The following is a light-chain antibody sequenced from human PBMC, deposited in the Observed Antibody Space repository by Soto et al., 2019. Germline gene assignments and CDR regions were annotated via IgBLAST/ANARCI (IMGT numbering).Light chain of an antibody. Sequence: DIQMTQSPSSLSASVGDRVTITCRASQAIRNYLAWYQQKPGKVPKLLIYGASTLQSGVPSRFSGSGSGTDFTLPISSLQPEDVATYYCQKYDSAPNTFGGGTKVEIK. J-gene: IGKJ4*01. CDR3: QKYDSAPNT. V-gene: IGKV1-27*01. CDR1: QAIRNY. CDR2: GAS.